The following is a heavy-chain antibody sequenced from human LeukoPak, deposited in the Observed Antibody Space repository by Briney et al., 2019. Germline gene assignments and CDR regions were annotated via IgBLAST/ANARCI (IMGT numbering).Heavy chain of an antibody. Sequence: SETLSLTCTVSAGSISSSSYYWGWIRQPPGKGLEWIGNIYYSGSTYYNPSLKSRVTISVDTSKNQFSLKLTSVTATGTAVYYCARHVAAGPKVNWFDPWDQGTLVTVSS. D-gene: IGHD6-13*01. J-gene: IGHJ5*02. CDR2: IYYSGST. V-gene: IGHV4-39*01. CDR1: AGSISSSSYY. CDR3: ARHVAAGPKVNWFDP.